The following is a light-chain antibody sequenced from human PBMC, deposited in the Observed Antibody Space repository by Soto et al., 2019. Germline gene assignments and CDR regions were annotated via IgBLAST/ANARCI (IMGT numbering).Light chain of an antibody. Sequence: DTVLTQSPGTLSFSLGDRATLSCSASQTIITNYLWWYQMKPRQAPMLLIYGSSSRPSGIPDRFSGSGSGTHFTLTISRLEPEDFAVYYCQQYSSSPRTFGQGTKV. J-gene: IGKJ1*01. V-gene: IGKV3-20*01. CDR2: GSS. CDR3: QQYSSSPRT. CDR1: QTIITNY.